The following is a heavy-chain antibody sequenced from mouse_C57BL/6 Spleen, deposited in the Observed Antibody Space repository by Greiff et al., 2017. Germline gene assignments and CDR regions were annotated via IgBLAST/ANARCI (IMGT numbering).Heavy chain of an antibody. CDR1: GYAFSSSW. Sequence: QVQLQQSGPELVKPGASVKISCKASGYAFSSSWMNWVKQRPGKGLEWIGRIYPGDGDTNYNGKFKGKATLTADKSSSTAYMQLSSLTYEDSAVYFCARGWDKGFDYWGQGTTLTVSS. CDR2: IYPGDGDT. CDR3: ARGWDKGFDY. J-gene: IGHJ2*01. D-gene: IGHD4-1*01. V-gene: IGHV1-82*01.